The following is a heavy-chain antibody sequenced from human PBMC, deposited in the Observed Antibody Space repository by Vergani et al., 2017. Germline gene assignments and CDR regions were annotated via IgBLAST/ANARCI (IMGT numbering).Heavy chain of an antibody. J-gene: IGHJ5*02. V-gene: IGHV4-61*02. CDR3: ARDSWTSELRGVYWSDT. Sequence: QVQLHESGPGLVKPSQTLSLTCTVSGGSITSGSFYWSWIRQPAGKGLEWIGRIHSSGTTNYNPSLKSRVTLSVDTSKNQLSLRMTSVTAADTAVYYCARDSWTSELRGVYWSDTWGQGTLVSVSS. CDR2: IHSSGTT. CDR1: GGSITSGSFY. D-gene: IGHD3-10*01.